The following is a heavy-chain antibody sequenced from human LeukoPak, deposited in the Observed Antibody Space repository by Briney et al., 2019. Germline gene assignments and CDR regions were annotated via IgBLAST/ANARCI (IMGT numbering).Heavy chain of an antibody. V-gene: IGHV1-69*13. CDR3: ARGEYYGSGSYFGY. J-gene: IGHJ4*02. CDR2: IIPIFGTA. Sequence: GASVKVSCKASGYTFTGYYMHWVRQAPGQGLEWMGGIIPIFGTANYAQKFQGRVTITADESTSTAYMELSSLRSEDTAVYYCARGEYYGSGSYFGYWGQGTLVTVSS. D-gene: IGHD3-10*01. CDR1: GYTFTGYY.